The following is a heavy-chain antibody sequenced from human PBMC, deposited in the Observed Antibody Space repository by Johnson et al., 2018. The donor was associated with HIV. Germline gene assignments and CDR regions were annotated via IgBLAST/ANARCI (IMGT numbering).Heavy chain of an antibody. J-gene: IGHJ3*01. D-gene: IGHD3-22*01. Sequence: VQLVESGGGLVQPGRSLKLSCAASGFTFDDYAMHWVRQAPGKGLEWVSGISWNSGSIGYADSVKGRFTISRDNAKNTLYLQMNSLRAEDTAVYYCARGGARIVFWGQGTMVTVSS. CDR2: ISWNSGSI. CDR3: ARGGARIVF. CDR1: GFTFDDYA. V-gene: IGHV3-9*01.